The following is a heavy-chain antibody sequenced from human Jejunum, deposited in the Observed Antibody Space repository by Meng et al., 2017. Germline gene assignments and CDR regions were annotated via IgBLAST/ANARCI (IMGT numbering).Heavy chain of an antibody. J-gene: IGHJ4*02. CDR3: AKATGKTFDY. V-gene: IGHV3-30*18. Sequence: QVQLVESGGGVVQPGRSLRLSCAASGLTFSNYGIHWVRQAPGKGLEWVAVISDDESYKNYADSVKGRFTISRDNSKNILYLQMNSLRTEDTAVFYCAKATGKTFDYWGQGTLVTVSS. D-gene: IGHD1-14*01. CDR2: ISDDESYK. CDR1: GLTFSNYG.